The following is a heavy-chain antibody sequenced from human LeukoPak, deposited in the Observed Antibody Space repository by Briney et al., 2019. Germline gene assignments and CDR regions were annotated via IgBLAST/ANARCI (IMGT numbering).Heavy chain of an antibody. CDR1: GYTFTSYG. CDR2: ISAYNGNT. J-gene: IGHJ4*02. D-gene: IGHD3-9*01. V-gene: IGHV1-18*01. CDR3: ARDGKGRYFDWLFSSRFDY. Sequence: ASVKVSCKASGYTFTSYGISWVRQAPGQGLEWMGWISAYNGNTNYAQKLQGRVTMTTDTSTSTAYMELRSLRSDDTAVYYCARDGKGRYFDWLFSSRFDYWGQGTLSPSPQ.